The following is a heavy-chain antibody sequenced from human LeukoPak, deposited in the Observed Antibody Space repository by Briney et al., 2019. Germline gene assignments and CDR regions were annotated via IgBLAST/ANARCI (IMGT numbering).Heavy chain of an antibody. V-gene: IGHV3-48*01. CDR3: ARGSTYYESSSQVPFDY. Sequence: GGSLRLSCAASGFTFNTYTMSWVRQAPGKGLEWVSYISGSSGIIDYADSVRGRFTISRDNAKNSLYLQMNSLRAEDTAVYYCARGSTYYESSSQVPFDYWGQGTLVTVSS. CDR1: GFTFNTYT. J-gene: IGHJ4*02. CDR2: ISGSSGII. D-gene: IGHD3-22*01.